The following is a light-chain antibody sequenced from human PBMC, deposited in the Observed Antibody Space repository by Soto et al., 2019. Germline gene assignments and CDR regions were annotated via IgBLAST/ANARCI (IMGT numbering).Light chain of an antibody. CDR1: QDISNY. V-gene: IGKV1-9*01. J-gene: IGKJ1*01. Sequence: EIQLTQSPSFLSSSVGDRVTITCRASQDISNYLAWYQQKPGKAPNLLISAASILQTGVPSRFSGSGSGTEFTLTISSLQPEDFATYYCQQLDSFPWTFGLGTKVEIK. CDR3: QQLDSFPWT. CDR2: AAS.